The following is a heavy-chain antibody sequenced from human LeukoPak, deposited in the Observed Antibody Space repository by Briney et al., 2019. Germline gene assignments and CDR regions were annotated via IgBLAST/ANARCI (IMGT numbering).Heavy chain of an antibody. D-gene: IGHD2-21*02. CDR3: ARQMGVTKGFEAFDI. CDR2: SYCSGST. V-gene: IGHV4-31*03. J-gene: IGHJ3*02. CDR1: GGSTSSGGYD. Sequence: PSQTLSLTCTVSGGSTSSGGYDWSWIRQHPGKGLGWIGYSYCSGSTYYNPYLKSRVTISVDTSKDQFTLQLSSVTTADTAVYYGARQMGVTKGFEAFDIWGQGTMVTVSS.